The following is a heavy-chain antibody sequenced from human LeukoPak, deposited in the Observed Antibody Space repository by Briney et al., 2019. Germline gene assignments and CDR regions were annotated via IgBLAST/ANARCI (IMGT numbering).Heavy chain of an antibody. J-gene: IGHJ4*02. D-gene: IGHD3-16*02. CDR3: ARDLWGAYRIDYFDC. CDR2: IKQDGSET. Sequence: PGGSLRLSCAASGFTLSNYWMSWVRRAPGKGLEWVANIKQDGSETYFVDSVRGRFTISRDNAKKSLYLQMNSLRAEDTAVYYCARDLWGAYRIDYFDCWGQRTLVTVSS. CDR1: GFTLSNYW. V-gene: IGHV3-7*01.